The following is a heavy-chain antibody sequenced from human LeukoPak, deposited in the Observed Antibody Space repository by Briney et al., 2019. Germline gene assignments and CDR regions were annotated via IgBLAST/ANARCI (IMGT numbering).Heavy chain of an antibody. D-gene: IGHD3-22*01. J-gene: IGHJ3*02. Sequence: GASVKVSCKASGYTFTSYGISWGRQAPGQGLEWMGWISAYNGNTNYAQKLQGRVTMTTDTSTSTAYMELRSLRSDDTAVYYCARSHYYDSSGSEADFDIWGQGTMVTVSS. CDR1: GYTFTSYG. CDR2: ISAYNGNT. CDR3: ARSHYYDSSGSEADFDI. V-gene: IGHV1-18*01.